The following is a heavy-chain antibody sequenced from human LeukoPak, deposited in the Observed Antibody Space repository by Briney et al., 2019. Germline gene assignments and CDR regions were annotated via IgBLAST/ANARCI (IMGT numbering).Heavy chain of an antibody. J-gene: IGHJ4*02. CDR2: IGISSGPL. CDR3: ARAKGYTSSYSFDY. CDR1: GFTFNNYA. V-gene: IGHV3-48*04. Sequence: GGSLRLSCSASGFTFNNYAMNWVRQTPGGRLEWVSFIGISSGPLLYADSVKGRFTISRDNAKASVYLQMNRLRAEDTAVYYCARAKGYTSSYSFDYWGQGILVTVSS. D-gene: IGHD3-10*01.